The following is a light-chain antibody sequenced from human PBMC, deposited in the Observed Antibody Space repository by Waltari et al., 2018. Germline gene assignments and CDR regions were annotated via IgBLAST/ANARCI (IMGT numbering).Light chain of an antibody. J-gene: IGKJ2*01. V-gene: IGKV1-39*01. Sequence: DIQMTQSPSSLSASVGDRVTIPCRASQDIKSDLLWYQQRPGRAPRLLIHASSRLFNGVPSRFSGGGSGTDFSLTINGLEPEDSAIYYCLQSYNLPPTFGQGAKLEI. CDR2: ASS. CDR3: LQSYNLPPT. CDR1: QDIKSD.